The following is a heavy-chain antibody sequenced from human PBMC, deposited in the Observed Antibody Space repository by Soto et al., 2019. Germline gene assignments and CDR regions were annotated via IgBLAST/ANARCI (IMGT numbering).Heavy chain of an antibody. D-gene: IGHD2-21*01. CDR2: IIPIFGLS. CDR3: AREAHASGGGYSNYAMDV. J-gene: IGHJ6*02. CDR1: GNTFSDSA. Sequence: QVQMVQSGPEVKKPGSSVRVSCKASGNTFSDSALSWVRQAPGRGLEWMGGIIPIFGLSDYSQKFLGRVTITADESRTTAYMELKNLRPDDTAIYYCAREAHASGGGYSNYAMDVWGQGTTVTVSS. V-gene: IGHV1-69*01.